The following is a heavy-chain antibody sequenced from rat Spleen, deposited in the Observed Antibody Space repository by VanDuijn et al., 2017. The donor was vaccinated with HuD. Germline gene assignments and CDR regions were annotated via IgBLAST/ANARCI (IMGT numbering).Heavy chain of an antibody. Sequence: QVQLKESGPGLVQPSETLSLTCTVSGFSLTSYNVHWVRQPPGKGLEWMGIMWSGGSTDYNSALKSRLSISRDTSKSQVFLKMNSLQTDDTAIYFCTLELGGYWGQGVMVTVSS. J-gene: IGHJ2*01. D-gene: IGHD4-3*01. V-gene: IGHV2-45*01. CDR3: TLELGGY. CDR2: MWSGGST. CDR1: GFSLTSYN.